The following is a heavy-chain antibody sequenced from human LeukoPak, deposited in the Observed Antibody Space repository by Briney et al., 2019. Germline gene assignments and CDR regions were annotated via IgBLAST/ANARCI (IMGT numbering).Heavy chain of an antibody. J-gene: IGHJ6*03. CDR2: INPNSGNT. CDR1: GYTFTGYY. CDR3: ARAAGTSYYYYYYMDV. V-gene: IGHV1-8*03. D-gene: IGHD6-13*01. Sequence: ASVKVSCKASGYTFTGYYMHWVRQAPGQGLEWMGWINPNSGNTGYAQRFQGRVTITRNTSISTAYMELSSLRSEDTAVYYCARAAGTSYYYYYYMDVWGKGTTVTVSS.